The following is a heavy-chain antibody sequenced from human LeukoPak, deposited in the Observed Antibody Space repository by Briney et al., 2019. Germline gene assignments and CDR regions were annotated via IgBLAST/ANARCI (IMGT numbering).Heavy chain of an antibody. Sequence: GGSLRLSCAASGFTFSSYSMNWVRQAPGKGLEWVGRIKSKTDGGTTNYAAPVKGRFTISRDDSKNTLYLQMNSLKTEDTAVYYCTTAVVRGLNAFDIWGRGTMVTVSS. V-gene: IGHV3-15*01. CDR1: GFTFSSYS. CDR2: IKSKTDGGTT. CDR3: TTAVVRGLNAFDI. J-gene: IGHJ3*02. D-gene: IGHD3-10*01.